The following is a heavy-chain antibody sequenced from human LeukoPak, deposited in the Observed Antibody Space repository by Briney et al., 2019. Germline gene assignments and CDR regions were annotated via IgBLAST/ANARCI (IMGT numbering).Heavy chain of an antibody. CDR1: GGSVSGANDY. V-gene: IGHV4-61*01. J-gene: IGHJ4*02. CDR2: IHYSGST. CDR3: TGTGSTGGY. D-gene: IGHD1-7*01. Sequence: SETLSLTCTVSGGSVSGANDYSSCILQSPGKGLEWIRYIHYSGSTVYHPSLKSRDTMSIDTSKNQFSLNLSSATAADTAVYYCTGTGSTGGYWGQGTLVTVSS.